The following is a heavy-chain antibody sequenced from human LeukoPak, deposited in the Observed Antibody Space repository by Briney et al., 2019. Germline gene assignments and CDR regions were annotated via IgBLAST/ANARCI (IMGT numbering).Heavy chain of an antibody. CDR1: GFTFSNYA. CDR3: AKGGGDYYYDSSGYPN. Sequence: GGSLRLSCAASGFTFSNYAMSWVRRAPGKGLEWISGITGSGGGTSYADSVKGRFTISRDNSKNTLYLQMNSLRAEDTAVYYCAKGGGDYYYDSSGYPNWGQGTLVTVSS. J-gene: IGHJ4*02. V-gene: IGHV3-23*01. D-gene: IGHD3-22*01. CDR2: ITGSGGGT.